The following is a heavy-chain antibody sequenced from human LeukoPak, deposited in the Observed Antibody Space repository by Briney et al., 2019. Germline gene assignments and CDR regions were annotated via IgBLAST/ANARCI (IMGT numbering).Heavy chain of an antibody. CDR3: AREGIAARQQYFQH. D-gene: IGHD6-6*01. CDR2: INHSGST. Sequence: NPSETLSLTCAVYGGSFSGYYWSWIRQPPGKGLEWIGEINHSGSTNYNPSLKSRVTISVDTSKNQFSLKLSSVTAADTAVYYCAREGIAARQQYFQHWGQGTLVTVSS. J-gene: IGHJ1*01. V-gene: IGHV4-34*01. CDR1: GGSFSGYY.